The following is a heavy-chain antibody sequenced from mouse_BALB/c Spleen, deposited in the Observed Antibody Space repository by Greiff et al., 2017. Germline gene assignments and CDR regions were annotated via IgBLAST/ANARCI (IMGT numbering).Heavy chain of an antibody. CDR1: GYAFSSYW. J-gene: IGHJ1*01. CDR2: IYPGDGDT. CDR3: ARAGNYHFYWYFDV. V-gene: IGHV1-80*01. Sequence: QVQLKQSGAELVRPGSSVKISCKASGYAFSSYWMNWVKQRPGQGLEWIGQIYPGDGDTNYNGKFKGKATLTADKSSSTAYMQLSSLTSEDSAVYFCARAGNYHFYWYFDVWGAGTTVTVSS. D-gene: IGHD2-1*01.